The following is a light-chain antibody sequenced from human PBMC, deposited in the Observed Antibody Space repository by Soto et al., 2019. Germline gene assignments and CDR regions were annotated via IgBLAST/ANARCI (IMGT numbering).Light chain of an antibody. Sequence: QSVLTQPASVSGSPGQSITISCPGTSSDVGSYNLVSWYQLHPGKAPKLMIYEGSKRPSGVSNRFSGSKSGNTASLTISGLQAEDEADYYCCSYAASYVFGTGTKVTVL. V-gene: IGLV2-23*01. CDR3: CSYAASYV. CDR1: SSDVGSYNL. J-gene: IGLJ1*01. CDR2: EGS.